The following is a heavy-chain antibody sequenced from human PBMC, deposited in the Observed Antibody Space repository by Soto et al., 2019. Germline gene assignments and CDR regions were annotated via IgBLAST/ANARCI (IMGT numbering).Heavy chain of an antibody. V-gene: IGHV3-74*01. CDR3: ASDRGYSYGFHYYGMDV. CDR2: INSDGSST. CDR1: GFTFSSYW. J-gene: IGHJ6*02. D-gene: IGHD5-18*01. Sequence: GSLRLSCAASGFTFSSYWMHWVRQAPGKGLVWVSRINSDGSSTSYADSVKGRFTISRDNAKNTLHLQMNSLRAEDTAVYYCASDRGYSYGFHYYGMDVWGQGTTVTVSS.